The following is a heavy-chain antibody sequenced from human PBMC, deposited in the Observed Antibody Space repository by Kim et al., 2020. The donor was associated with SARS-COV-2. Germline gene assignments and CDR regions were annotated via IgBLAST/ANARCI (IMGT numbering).Heavy chain of an antibody. Sequence: SETLSLTCTVSGGSINSYYWSWIRQPPGKGLEWIGYIYYSGSTNYNPSLKSRVTISVDTSKNQFSLKLSSVTAADTAVYYCARDQGGIVASGFYYSAMDVWGRGTTVTVSS. CDR1: GGSINSYY. D-gene: IGHD3-22*01. CDR2: IYYSGST. V-gene: IGHV4-59*13. CDR3: ARDQGGIVASGFYYSAMDV. J-gene: IGHJ6*02.